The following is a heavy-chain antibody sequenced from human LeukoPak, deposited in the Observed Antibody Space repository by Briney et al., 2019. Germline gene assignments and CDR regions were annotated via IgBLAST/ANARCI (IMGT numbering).Heavy chain of an antibody. CDR1: GYTFTSYA. V-gene: IGHV1-3*01. CDR2: INAGSGNT. D-gene: IGHD7-27*01. CDR3: ARVPRYPATLTGVPFDY. J-gene: IGHJ4*02. Sequence: ASVKVSCKASGYTFTSYAMHWVRQAPGQRLEWMGWINAGSGNTKYSQKFQGRVTMTRDTSISTAYMELSRLRSDDTAVYYCARVPRYPATLTGVPFDYWGQGTLVTVSS.